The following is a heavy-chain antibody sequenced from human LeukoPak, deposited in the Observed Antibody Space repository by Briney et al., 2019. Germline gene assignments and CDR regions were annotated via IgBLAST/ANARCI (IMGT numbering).Heavy chain of an antibody. Sequence: PGGSLRLSCAASGFTFSSYEIHWVRQAPGKGLEWVSYISSSGSTIYYADSVKGRFTISRDNAKNSLYLKMNSLRAEDTAVYYCARDYGGSSPFDYWGQGTLVTVSS. CDR1: GFTFSSYE. J-gene: IGHJ4*02. CDR2: ISSSGSTI. D-gene: IGHD4-23*01. V-gene: IGHV3-48*03. CDR3: ARDYGGSSPFDY.